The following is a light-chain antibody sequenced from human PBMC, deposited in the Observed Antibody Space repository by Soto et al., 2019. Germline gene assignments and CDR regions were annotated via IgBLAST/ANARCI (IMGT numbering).Light chain of an antibody. CDR1: QDISRF. V-gene: IGKV1-17*03. Sequence: DVQMTQSPSAMSASVGDRVTIACRASQDISRFVAWFQHKPGRAPERLIYETSSLQPGVPSRFSGSASGTEFTLAISCLQPEDFATYYCLQHYSYPRTFGQGTKVEIK. J-gene: IGKJ1*01. CDR3: LQHYSYPRT. CDR2: ETS.